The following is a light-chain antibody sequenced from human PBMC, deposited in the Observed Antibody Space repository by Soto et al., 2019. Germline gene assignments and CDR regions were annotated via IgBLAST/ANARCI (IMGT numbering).Light chain of an antibody. V-gene: IGLV2-14*01. CDR3: SSYTSSSTLDLV. Sequence: QSALTQPASVSGSPGQSITISCTGTSSDVGGHKYVYWYQHHPGKPPKLMIYEVSNRPSGVSNRFSGFKSGNTASLTISGLQAEDDADYFCSSYTSSSTLDLVFGGGTKLTVL. CDR2: EVS. J-gene: IGLJ3*02. CDR1: SSDVGGHKY.